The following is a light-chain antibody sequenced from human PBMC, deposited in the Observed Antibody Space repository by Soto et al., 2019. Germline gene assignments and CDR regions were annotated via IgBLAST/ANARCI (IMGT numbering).Light chain of an antibody. J-gene: IGKJ2*01. CDR2: DAS. CDR1: QDINNY. CDR3: QQFDDLPPYT. Sequence: DIQMTQSPSSLSASAGDRVTITCRASQDINNYLNWYQQKPGKAPKLLIYDASTLETGVPSRFSGSGSGTDFTFTISSLQPEDVATYYCQQFDDLPPYTFGQGTKLEIK. V-gene: IGKV1-33*01.